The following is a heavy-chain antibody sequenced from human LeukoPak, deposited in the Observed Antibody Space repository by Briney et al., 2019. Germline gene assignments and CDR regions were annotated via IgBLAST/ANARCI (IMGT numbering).Heavy chain of an antibody. J-gene: IGHJ4*02. CDR1: GGSFSGYY. Sequence: SETLSLTRAVYGGSFSGYYWSWIRQPPGKGLEWIGEINHSGSTNYNPSLKSRVTISVDTSKNQFSLKLSSVTAADTAVYYCARDSGIAVAGLPDYWGQGTLVTVSS. D-gene: IGHD6-19*01. CDR2: INHSGST. V-gene: IGHV4-34*01. CDR3: ARDSGIAVAGLPDY.